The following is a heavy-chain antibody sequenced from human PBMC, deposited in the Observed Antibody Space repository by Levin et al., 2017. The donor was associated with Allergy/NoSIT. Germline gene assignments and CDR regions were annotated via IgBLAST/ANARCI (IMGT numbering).Heavy chain of an antibody. D-gene: IGHD1-26*01. V-gene: IGHV3-23*01. CDR2: IGGSGIDA. Sequence: WGSLRLSCTASGFTFNKYGLTWVRQAPGKGLEWVARIGGSGIDANYADSVRGRFTITRDMNMIFLQMNRLRVEDTAVYYCAKDPMWDRYNFDMDVWGQGTSVIVSS. CDR3: AKDPMWDRYNFDMDV. J-gene: IGHJ6*02. CDR1: GFTFNKYG.